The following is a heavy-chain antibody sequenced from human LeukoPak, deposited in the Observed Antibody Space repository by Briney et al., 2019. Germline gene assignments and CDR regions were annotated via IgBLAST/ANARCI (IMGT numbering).Heavy chain of an antibody. CDR1: GFTFSSYS. Sequence: PGGSLRLSCAASGFTFSSYSMNWVRQAPGKGLEWVSSISSSSSYIYYADSVKGRFTISRDNAKNSLYLQTNSLRAEDTAVYYCARDQAPGYSYPLDYWGQGTLVTVSS. V-gene: IGHV3-21*01. CDR2: ISSSSSYI. D-gene: IGHD3-22*01. J-gene: IGHJ4*02. CDR3: ARDQAPGYSYPLDY.